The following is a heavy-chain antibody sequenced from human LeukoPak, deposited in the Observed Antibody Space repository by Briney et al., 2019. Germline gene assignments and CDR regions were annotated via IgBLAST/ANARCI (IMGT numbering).Heavy chain of an antibody. CDR1: GFTFSSFG. CDR2: ISGTGGRT. J-gene: IGHJ4*02. CDR3: AKESPVVTLADY. V-gene: IGHV3-23*01. D-gene: IGHD2-21*02. Sequence: GASLRLSCAASGFTFSSFGMSWVRQAPGKGLEGVSTISGTGGRTHYADSVKGRFTISRDNSKNTLYLQMNSLRAEDTAVYYCAKESPVVTLADYWGQGTLVTVSS.